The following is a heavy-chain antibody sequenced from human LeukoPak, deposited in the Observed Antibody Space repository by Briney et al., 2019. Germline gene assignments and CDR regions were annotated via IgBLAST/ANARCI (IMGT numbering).Heavy chain of an antibody. V-gene: IGHV4-59*01. J-gene: IGHJ4*02. CDR3: ARIQSRSGSYYNTWYFDY. CDR1: GVSISSYY. Sequence: PSETLSLTCSVSGVSISSYYWSWIRQPPGKGLEWIGYIYYSGTINYNPSLMSRVTISVDTSKNQFSLKLSSVTAADTAVYYCARIQSRSGSYYNTWYFDYWGQGTLVTVSS. D-gene: IGHD3-10*01. CDR2: IYYSGTI.